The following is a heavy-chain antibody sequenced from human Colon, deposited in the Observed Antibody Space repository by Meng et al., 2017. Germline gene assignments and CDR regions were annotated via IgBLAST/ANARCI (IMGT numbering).Heavy chain of an antibody. D-gene: IGHD1-26*01. V-gene: IGHV3-53*01. CDR2: IYTGGTT. CDR3: AKQFSASYGDTFDI. CDR1: GFTVSSNY. Sequence: GESLKISCAAPGFTVSSNYMAWVRQAPGKGLECISIIYTGGTTHYADSVRGRFTISRDNSKNIISLQLNNLRAEDTAVYYCAKQFSASYGDTFDIWGQGTMVTVSS. J-gene: IGHJ3*02.